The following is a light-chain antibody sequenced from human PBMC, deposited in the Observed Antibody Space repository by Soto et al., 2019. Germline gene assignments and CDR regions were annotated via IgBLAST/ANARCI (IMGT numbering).Light chain of an antibody. V-gene: IGKV3-15*01. J-gene: IGKJ1*01. Sequence: ELVMTQSPATLSVSPGERATLSCRASQSVSSNLAWYQQKPGQAPRLLIYGASTRATGIPARFSGSGSGTEFTLTVSSLQSEDFAVYYCQQYHNWPPWTFGQGTKVDIK. CDR3: QQYHNWPPWT. CDR1: QSVSSN. CDR2: GAS.